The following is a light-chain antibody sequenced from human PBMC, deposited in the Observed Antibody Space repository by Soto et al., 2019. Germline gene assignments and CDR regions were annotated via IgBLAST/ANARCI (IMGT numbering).Light chain of an antibody. CDR1: SSDVGGYNS. V-gene: IGLV2-8*01. J-gene: IGLJ2*01. CDR3: SSYAGRLV. Sequence: QSALTQPPSASGSPGQSVTISCTGTSSDVGGYNSVSWYQQHPGKAPRLMIYEVSKRHSGVPDRFSGSKSGSTASLSVSGLQDEAEADYFCSSYAGRLVFGGGTKRTVL. CDR2: EVS.